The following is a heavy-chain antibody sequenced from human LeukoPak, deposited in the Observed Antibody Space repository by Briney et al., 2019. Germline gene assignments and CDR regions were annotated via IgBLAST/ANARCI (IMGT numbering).Heavy chain of an antibody. CDR3: ARGKDHYYYGMDV. CDR1: GGVFKSYA. Sequence: ASVNVSCKTSGGVFKSYAIHWVRQAPGQGLEWMGVIIPFFDTPNYAQRFQGRVTITADESTTTTHMELSSLRSDDTAVYYCARGKDHYYYGMDVWGQGTTVTVSS. CDR2: IIPFFDTP. J-gene: IGHJ6*02. V-gene: IGHV1-69*13.